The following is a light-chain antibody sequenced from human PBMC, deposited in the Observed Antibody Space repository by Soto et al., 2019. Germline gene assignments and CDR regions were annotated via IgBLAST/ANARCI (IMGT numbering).Light chain of an antibody. CDR3: QQFNSYPLP. CDR2: DAS. J-gene: IGKJ4*01. Sequence: AIQLTQSPSSLSASVGDRVTITCRASQGISSALAWYQQKPGKAPKLLIYDASSLESGVPSRFSGSGSGTDFTLTSSSLQPEDFATYYCQQFNSYPLPFGGGTKVEI. CDR1: QGISSA. V-gene: IGKV1-13*02.